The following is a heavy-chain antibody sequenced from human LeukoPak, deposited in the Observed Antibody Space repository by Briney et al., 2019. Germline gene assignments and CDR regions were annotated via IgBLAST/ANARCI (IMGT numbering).Heavy chain of an antibody. D-gene: IGHD2-15*01. CDR2: IYFSGRT. CDR3: ARVDGSCSGGSCPSRNWFDP. Sequence: PSETLSLTCTVSGGSINNFYWSWIRQTPDKGLEWIGYIYFSGRTNYNPSLKSRVTISGDTSKNQFSLRLTSMTAADTAVYYCARVDGSCSGGSCPSRNWFDPWGQGTLVTVSS. CDR1: GGSINNFY. V-gene: IGHV4-59*01. J-gene: IGHJ5*02.